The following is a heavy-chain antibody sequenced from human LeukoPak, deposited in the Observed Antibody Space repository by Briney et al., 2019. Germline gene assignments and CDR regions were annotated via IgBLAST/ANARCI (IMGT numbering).Heavy chain of an antibody. CDR1: GFTFSSYA. D-gene: IGHD3-16*01. CDR3: AREKAPGGLDYYPHYGLDV. Sequence: GGSLRLSCAASGFTFSSYAMHWVRQAPGKGLEWVAVISYDGSNKYYADSVKGRFTISRDNSKNTLYLQMNNLRAEDTAVYYCAREKAPGGLDYYPHYGLDVWGQGTTVTVSS. CDR2: ISYDGSNK. J-gene: IGHJ6*02. V-gene: IGHV3-30*14.